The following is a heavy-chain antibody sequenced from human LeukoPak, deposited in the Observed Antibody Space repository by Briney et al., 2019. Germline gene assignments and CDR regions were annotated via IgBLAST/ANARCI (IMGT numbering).Heavy chain of an antibody. D-gene: IGHD4/OR15-4a*01. J-gene: IGHJ3*02. CDR1: GFTFSNFG. Sequence: GGSLRLSCVASGFTFSNFGVHWVRQAPGKGLEWVAVISYNGHYEYYGESVKSRFTISRDNSKNTLYLQMNSLRAEDTAMYYCAKVSLNMVNDAFDIWGQGTMVSVSS. CDR2: ISYNGHYE. CDR3: AKVSLNMVNDAFDI. V-gene: IGHV3-30*18.